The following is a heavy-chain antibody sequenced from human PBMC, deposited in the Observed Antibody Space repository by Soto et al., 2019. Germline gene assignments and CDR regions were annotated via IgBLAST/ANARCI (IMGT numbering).Heavy chain of an antibody. CDR2: IKSKTDGGTT. CDR1: GFTFSNAW. V-gene: IGHV3-15*07. Sequence: ESGGGLVKPGGSLRLSCAASGFTFSNAWMNWVRQAPGKGLEWVGRIKSKTDGGTTDYAAPVKGRFTISRDDSKNTLYLQMNSLKTEDTAVYYCTTGQSGTYYYYGMDVWGQGTTVTVSS. D-gene: IGHD6-19*01. CDR3: TTGQSGTYYYYGMDV. J-gene: IGHJ6*02.